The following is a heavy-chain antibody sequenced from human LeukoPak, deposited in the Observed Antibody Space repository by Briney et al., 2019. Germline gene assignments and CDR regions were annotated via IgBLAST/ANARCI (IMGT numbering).Heavy chain of an antibody. CDR2: IYYSGST. D-gene: IGHD3-10*01. CDR3: ARDSLWFGSGMDV. CDR1: GGSISSYY. J-gene: IGHJ6*04. Sequence: SETLSLTCTVSGGSISSYYWSWIRQPPGKGLEWIGYIYYSGSTNYNPSLKSRVTISVDTSKNQFSLKLSSVTAADTAVYYCARDSLWFGSGMDVWGKGTMVTVSS. V-gene: IGHV4-59*01.